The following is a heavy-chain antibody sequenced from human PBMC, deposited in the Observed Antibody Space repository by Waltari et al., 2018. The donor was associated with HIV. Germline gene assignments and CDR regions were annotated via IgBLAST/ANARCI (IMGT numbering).Heavy chain of an antibody. D-gene: IGHD4-17*01. CDR2: MNPNSGNT. V-gene: IGHV1-8*01. CDR3: ARGPQDYPKYYFDY. Sequence: QVQLVQSGAEVKKPGASVKVSCQASGYTFTRYDINWVRQATGQGLEWLGWMNPNSGNTGYAQRFQGRVTMTRNTSISTAYMELSSLRSEDTAVYFCARGPQDYPKYYFDYWGQGTLVTVSS. J-gene: IGHJ4*02. CDR1: GYTFTRYD.